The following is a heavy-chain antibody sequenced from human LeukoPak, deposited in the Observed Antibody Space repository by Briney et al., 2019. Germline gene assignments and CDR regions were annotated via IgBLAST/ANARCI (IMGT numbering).Heavy chain of an antibody. D-gene: IGHD5-12*01. CDR3: ARDKGGYSGYATWFDP. Sequence: GRSLRLSCAASGFTFSSYGMHWVRQAPGKGLEWVAVIWYDGSNKYYADSVKGRFTISRDNSKNTLYLQMNSLRAEDTAAYYCARDKGGYSGYATWFDPWGQGTLVTVSS. J-gene: IGHJ5*02. CDR2: IWYDGSNK. V-gene: IGHV3-33*01. CDR1: GFTFSSYG.